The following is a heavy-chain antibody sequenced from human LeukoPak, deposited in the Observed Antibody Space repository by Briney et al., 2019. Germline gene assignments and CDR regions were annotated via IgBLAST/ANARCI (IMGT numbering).Heavy chain of an antibody. V-gene: IGHV3-15*01. D-gene: IGHD3-10*01. Sequence: GGSLRLSCAASGFTFSNAWMSWVRQAPGKGLEWVGRTKSKTDGGTTDYAAPVKGRFTISRDDSKNTLYLQMNSLKTEDTAVYYCTTDMGFGEGPSDYFDYWGQGTLVTVSS. J-gene: IGHJ4*02. CDR1: GFTFSNAW. CDR2: TKSKTDGGTT. CDR3: TTDMGFGEGPSDYFDY.